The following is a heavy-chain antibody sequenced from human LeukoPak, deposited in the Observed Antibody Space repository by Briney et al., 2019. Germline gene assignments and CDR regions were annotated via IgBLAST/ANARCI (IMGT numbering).Heavy chain of an antibody. CDR3: GRHRSGSGTYFIDY. J-gene: IGHJ4*02. CDR2: MKKDGSET. Sequence: GGSLRLSCVVSGFTFSSYSMIWVRQAPGKGLRWGANMKKDGSETKYVESVKGRFTISRDNAKNSLYLQMNSLRAEDTAVYYCGRHRSGSGTYFIDYWGQGTLVSVSS. V-gene: IGHV3-7*01. D-gene: IGHD3-10*01. CDR1: GFTFSSYS.